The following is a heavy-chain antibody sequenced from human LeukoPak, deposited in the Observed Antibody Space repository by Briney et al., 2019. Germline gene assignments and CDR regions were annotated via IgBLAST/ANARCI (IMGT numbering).Heavy chain of an antibody. CDR3: ARVDIVVVPAANLYYYYYYGMDV. D-gene: IGHD2-2*01. V-gene: IGHV1-69*13. CDR1: GGTFSSYA. CDR2: IIPIFGTA. J-gene: IGHJ6*02. Sequence: SVKVSCKASGGTFSSYAISWVRQAPGQGLEWMGGIIPIFGTANYAQKFQGRVTITADESTSTAYMELSSLRSEDTAVYYCARVDIVVVPAANLYYYYYYGMDVWGQGTTVTVSS.